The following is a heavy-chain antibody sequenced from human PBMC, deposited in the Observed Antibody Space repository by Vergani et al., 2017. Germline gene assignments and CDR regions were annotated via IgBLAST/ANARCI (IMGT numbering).Heavy chain of an antibody. J-gene: IGHJ4*02. CDR3: ARVPPYCSSTSCYGDY. Sequence: EVQLVESGGGLVQPGGSLRLSCAASGFTVSSNYMSWVRQAPGKGLEWVSVIYSGGSTYYADSVKGRFTISRHNSKNTLYLQMNSLRSDDTAVYYCARVPPYCSSTSCYGDYWGQGTLVTVSS. CDR2: IYSGGST. D-gene: IGHD2-2*01. CDR1: GFTVSSNY. V-gene: IGHV3-53*04.